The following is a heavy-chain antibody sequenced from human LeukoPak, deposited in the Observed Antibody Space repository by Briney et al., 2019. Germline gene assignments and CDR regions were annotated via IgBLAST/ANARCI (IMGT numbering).Heavy chain of an antibody. V-gene: IGHV4-34*01. CDR3: ASLRRLRRFLEWSPGY. D-gene: IGHD3-3*01. CDR2: INHSGST. J-gene: IGHJ4*02. Sequence: SETLSLTCAVYGGSFSGYYWSWIRQPPGKGLEWIGEINHSGSTNYNPSLKSRVTISVDTSKNQFSLKLSSVTAADTAVYYCASLRRLRRFLEWSPGYWGQGTLVTVSS. CDR1: GGSFSGYY.